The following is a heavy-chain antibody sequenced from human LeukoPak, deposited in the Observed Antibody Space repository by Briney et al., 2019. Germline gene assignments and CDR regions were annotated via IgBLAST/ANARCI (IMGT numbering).Heavy chain of an antibody. D-gene: IGHD4-11*01. CDR3: ARGLGLDY. CDR2: INPSSGGT. J-gene: IGHJ4*02. CDR1: GYSLNAYY. Sequence: ASVKVSCKASGYSLNAYYMHWVRQAPGQGLEWMGWINPSSGGTKYAQEFQGRVTMARDTSISTTYMELRRLTSDDTAVYYCARGLGLDYWGQGTLVTVSS. V-gene: IGHV1-2*02.